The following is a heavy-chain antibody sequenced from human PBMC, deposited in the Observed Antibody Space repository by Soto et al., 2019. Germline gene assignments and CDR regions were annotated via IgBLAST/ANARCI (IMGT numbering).Heavy chain of an antibody. CDR2: ISSSGSTI. CDR1: GFTFSDYY. D-gene: IGHD3-3*01. J-gene: IGHJ4*02. V-gene: IGHV3-11*01. Sequence: GGSLRLSCAASGFTFSDYYMSWIRQAPGKGLEWVSYISSSGSTIYYADSVKGRFTISRDNAKNSLYLQMNSLRAEDTAVYYCASHLRITIFGVVMVYWGQGTLVTVSS. CDR3: ASHLRITIFGVVMVY.